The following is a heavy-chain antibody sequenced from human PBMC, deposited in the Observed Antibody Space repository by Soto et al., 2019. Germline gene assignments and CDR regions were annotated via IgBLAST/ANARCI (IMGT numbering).Heavy chain of an antibody. V-gene: IGHV3-48*02. D-gene: IGHD3-22*01. J-gene: IGHJ4*02. CDR3: ARADYDTSGYYFDY. Sequence: GGSLRLSCAASGFTFSSYSMNWVRQAPGKGLEWVSYISRSSSSMYYAGSVRGRFTISRDNAYNSLYLQMNSLRDEDTAVYYCARADYDTSGYYFDYWGQGALVTVSS. CDR2: ISRSSSSM. CDR1: GFTFSSYS.